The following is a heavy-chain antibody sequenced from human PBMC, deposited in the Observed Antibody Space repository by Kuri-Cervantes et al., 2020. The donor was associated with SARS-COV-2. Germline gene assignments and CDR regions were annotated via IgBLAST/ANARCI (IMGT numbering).Heavy chain of an antibody. D-gene: IGHD3-3*01. Sequence: GGSLRLSCAASGFTFSSYGMHWVRQAPGKGLEWVAVISYDGSNKYYADSVKGRFTISRDNSKNTLYLQMNSLRAEDTAVYYCAKGLYYDFWSGYLSYYGIDVWGQGTLVTVSS. CDR3: AKGLYYDFWSGYLSYYGIDV. CDR1: GFTFSSYG. J-gene: IGHJ6*02. CDR2: ISYDGSNK. V-gene: IGHV3-30*18.